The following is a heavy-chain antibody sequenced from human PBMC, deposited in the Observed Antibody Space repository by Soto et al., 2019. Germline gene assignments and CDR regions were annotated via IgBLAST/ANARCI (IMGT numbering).Heavy chain of an antibody. Sequence: ASVKVSCKASGGTFSSYAISWVRQAPGQGLEWMGGIIPIFGTANYAQKFQGRVTITADESTSTAYMELSSLRSEDTAVYYCARDSHGHGEIADWGQGALGTVPQ. CDR1: GGTFSSYA. D-gene: IGHD4-17*01. V-gene: IGHV1-69*13. CDR3: ARDSHGHGEIAD. J-gene: IGHJ4*02. CDR2: IIPIFGTA.